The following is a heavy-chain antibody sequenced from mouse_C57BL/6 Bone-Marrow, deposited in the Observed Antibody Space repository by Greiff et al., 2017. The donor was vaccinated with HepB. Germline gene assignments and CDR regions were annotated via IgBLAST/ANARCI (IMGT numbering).Heavy chain of an antibody. V-gene: IGHV1-58*01. CDR1: GYTFTSYG. J-gene: IGHJ4*01. CDR2: IYIGNGYT. D-gene: IGHD1-1*01. CDR3: ARDYYGSGYALDY. Sequence: VQLQQSGAELVKPGSSVKMSCKTSGYTFTSYGIHWVKQRPGQGLEWIGYIYIGNGYTEYNEKLKGKATLTSDTASITTYMQLSSLTSEDSAIYFCARDYYGSGYALDYWGQGTTVTVSS.